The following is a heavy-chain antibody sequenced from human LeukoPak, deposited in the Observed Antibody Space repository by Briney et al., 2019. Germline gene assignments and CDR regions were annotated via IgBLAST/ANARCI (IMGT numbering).Heavy chain of an antibody. CDR1: GFTFSDYW. CDR3: ARERWDRISNKYYYYGLDV. Sequence: GGSLRLSCAASGFTFSDYWMNWVRQAPGRGREWVACIKQDGSEKYYVDPVKGRFSISRDNAKNSLYLQMNSLTADDTAVYYCARERWDRISNKYYYYGLDVGGQGTRVSVSS. J-gene: IGHJ6*01. V-gene: IGHV3-7*03. D-gene: IGHD4-23*01. CDR2: IKQDGSEK.